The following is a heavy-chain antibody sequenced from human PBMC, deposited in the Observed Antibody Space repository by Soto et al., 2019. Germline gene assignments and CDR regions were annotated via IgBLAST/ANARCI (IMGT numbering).Heavy chain of an antibody. D-gene: IGHD4-17*01. CDR1: GGSVSDKTYY. CDR2: VYYSGTT. V-gene: IGHV4-61*01. Sequence: SETLSLTCSVSGGSVSDKTYYWSWLRQPPGQRREWLVYVYYSGTTNYNPSLKSRVTISVDLSKNRFSLRLSSVTTADTALYYCARTTAVPNTLRSRYFFDYWGQGTLVTVSS. CDR3: ARTTAVPNTLRSRYFFDY. J-gene: IGHJ4*02.